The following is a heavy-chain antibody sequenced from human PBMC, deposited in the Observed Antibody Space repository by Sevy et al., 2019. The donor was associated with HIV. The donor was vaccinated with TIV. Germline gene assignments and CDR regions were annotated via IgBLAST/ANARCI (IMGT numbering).Heavy chain of an antibody. V-gene: IGHV3-48*03. CDR1: GFTFSSYE. CDR2: ISSTGSTI. Sequence: GGSLRLSCAASGFTFSSYEMNWVRQAPGKGLEWVSYISSTGSTIYYAGSLKGRFTISRDNAKNSLYLQMSSLRAEDTAVYYCATDAPGSSIVDYWGQGTLVTVSS. J-gene: IGHJ4*02. CDR3: ATDAPGSSIVDY. D-gene: IGHD6-13*01.